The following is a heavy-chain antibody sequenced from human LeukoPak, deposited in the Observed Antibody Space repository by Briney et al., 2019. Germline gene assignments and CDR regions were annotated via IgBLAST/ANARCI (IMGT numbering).Heavy chain of an antibody. J-gene: IGHJ4*02. V-gene: IGHV3-64*01. CDR2: ISSNGGST. Sequence: GGSLRLSCAASGFTFSSYAMHWVRQAPGKGLEYVSAISSNGGSTYYANSVKGRFTISRDNSKNTLYLQMGSLRAEDMAVYYCARAMVRGVHRQFDYWGQGTLVTVSS. CDR3: ARAMVRGVHRQFDY. CDR1: GFTFSSYA. D-gene: IGHD3-10*01.